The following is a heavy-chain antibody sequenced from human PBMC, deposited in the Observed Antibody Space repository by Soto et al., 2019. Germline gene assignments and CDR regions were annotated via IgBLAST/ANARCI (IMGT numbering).Heavy chain of an antibody. CDR2: ISLYSDGT. J-gene: IGHJ5*02. Sequence: ASVKVFCKTSGYTFSNYGITWVRQAPGQPLEWLGWISLYSDGTNYAQKFQGRVSMTTDTSTTTAYMELRSLRSDDTAVYYCARVVPGAEAWFGPWGQGTLVTVSS. V-gene: IGHV1-18*01. CDR3: ARVVPGAEAWFGP. CDR1: GYTFSNYG. D-gene: IGHD2-2*01.